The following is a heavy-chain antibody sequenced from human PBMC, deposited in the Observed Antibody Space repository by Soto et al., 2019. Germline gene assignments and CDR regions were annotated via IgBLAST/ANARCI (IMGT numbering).Heavy chain of an antibody. Sequence: SETLSLTCTVSGGSISSSSYYWGWIRQPPGKGLEWIGSIYYSGSTYYNPSLKSRVTISVDTSKNQFSLKLSSVTAADTAVYYCARVPAANSAQYYYYYMDVWGKGTTVTVSS. D-gene: IGHD2-2*01. V-gene: IGHV4-39*01. CDR1: GGSISSSSYY. CDR3: ARVPAANSAQYYYYYMDV. J-gene: IGHJ6*03. CDR2: IYYSGST.